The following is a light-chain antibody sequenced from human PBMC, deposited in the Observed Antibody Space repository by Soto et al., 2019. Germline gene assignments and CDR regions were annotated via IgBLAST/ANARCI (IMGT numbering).Light chain of an antibody. CDR2: WAS. CDR3: QQYYSTPAT. V-gene: IGKV4-1*01. J-gene: IGKJ4*01. Sequence: DFVMNQSPDSLAVSLGERATINCKSSQSALYSTSNKNYLAWYQQKSGQPPKLLISWASTRESGVPDRFRGSGSGTEFTLTISSLQAEDVAVYCCQQYYSTPATFGGGTRVEIK. CDR1: QSALYSTSNKNY.